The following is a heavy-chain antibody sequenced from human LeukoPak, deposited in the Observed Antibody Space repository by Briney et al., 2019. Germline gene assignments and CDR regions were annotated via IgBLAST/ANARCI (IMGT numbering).Heavy chain of an antibody. CDR2: ISAYNGDR. Sequence: ASVKVCCNASGYTFAIYGISWVRQAPGQGLEWMGWISAYNGDRDYAQKLQGRVTMSTDTSTGTAYMELRSLRSDDTAVYYCARRVAVARRDAFDVWGEGTMVTVSS. J-gene: IGHJ3*01. CDR1: GYTFAIYG. V-gene: IGHV1-18*01. D-gene: IGHD6-19*01. CDR3: ARRVAVARRDAFDV.